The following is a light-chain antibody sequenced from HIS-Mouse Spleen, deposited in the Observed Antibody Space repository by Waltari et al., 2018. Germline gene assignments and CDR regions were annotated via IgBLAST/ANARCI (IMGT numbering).Light chain of an antibody. J-gene: IGLJ3*02. CDR3: CSYAGSSTWV. V-gene: IGLV2-23*01. CDR2: ERS. Sequence: QSALTQPASVSGSPGQSITISCTGTSSDVGSYNLVSWYQQHPGKAPKLMIYERSKRPSGVSNLFAGSKSGTTASLTISGLQAEDDADYYCCSYAGSSTWVFGGGTKLTVL. CDR1: SSDVGSYNL.